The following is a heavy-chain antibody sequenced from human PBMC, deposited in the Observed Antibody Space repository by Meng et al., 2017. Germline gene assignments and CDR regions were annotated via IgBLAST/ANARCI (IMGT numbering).Heavy chain of an antibody. J-gene: IGHJ6*02. D-gene: IGHD2-15*01. Sequence: ASVKVSCKASGYTFTSYGISWVRQAPGQGLEWMGWISAYNGNKNYAQKLQGRVTMTTDTSTSTAYMELRSLRSADTAVYYCARLARYCSGGSCYYYYGMDVWGQGTTVTVSS. CDR1: GYTFTSYG. CDR2: ISAYNGNK. V-gene: IGHV1-18*01. CDR3: ARLARYCSGGSCYYYYGMDV.